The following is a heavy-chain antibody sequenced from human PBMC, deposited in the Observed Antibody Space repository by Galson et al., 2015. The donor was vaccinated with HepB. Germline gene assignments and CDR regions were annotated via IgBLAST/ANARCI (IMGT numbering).Heavy chain of an antibody. CDR1: GFTFSNYA. CDR3: AKDRWSSYYTDY. D-gene: IGHD3-3*01. Sequence: SLRLSCAASGFTFSNYAMSWVRQAPGKGLEWVSSISHTGSNTYYADSVKGRFTISRDNSKNTLNLQMNSLRAEDTAVYYCAKDRWSSYYTDYWGQGTLVIVSS. V-gene: IGHV3-23*01. CDR2: ISHTGSNT. J-gene: IGHJ4*02.